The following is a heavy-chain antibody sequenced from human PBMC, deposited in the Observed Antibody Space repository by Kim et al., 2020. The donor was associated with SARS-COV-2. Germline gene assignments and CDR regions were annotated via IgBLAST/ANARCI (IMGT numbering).Heavy chain of an antibody. V-gene: IGHV7-4-1*02. Sequence: ASVKVSCKASGYTFTSYAMNWVRQAPGQGLEWMGWINTNTGNPTYAQGFTGRFVFSLDTSVSTAYLQISSLKAEDTAVYYCALWIQLWSPLFSPTDGMDVWGQGTTVTVSS. CDR1: GYTFTSYA. D-gene: IGHD5-18*01. CDR2: INTNTGNP. CDR3: ALWIQLWSPLFSPTDGMDV. J-gene: IGHJ6*02.